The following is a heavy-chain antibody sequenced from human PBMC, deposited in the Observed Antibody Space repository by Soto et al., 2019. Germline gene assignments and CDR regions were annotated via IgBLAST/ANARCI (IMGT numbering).Heavy chain of an antibody. CDR1: GFTFDDYT. V-gene: IGHV3-43*01. Sequence: PGGSLRLSCAASGFTFDDYTMHWVRQAPGKGLEWVSGITCTGGTTYYADSVKGRFTISRDNYRNTLYLQMNRLRADDTAMYFCAKDWPGTSSVTSDYWGQGTLVTVSS. CDR2: ITCTGGTT. J-gene: IGHJ4*02. D-gene: IGHD4-17*01. CDR3: AKDWPGTSSVTSDY.